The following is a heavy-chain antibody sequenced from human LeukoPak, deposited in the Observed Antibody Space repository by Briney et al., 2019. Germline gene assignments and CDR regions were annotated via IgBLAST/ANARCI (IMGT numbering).Heavy chain of an antibody. V-gene: IGHV3-21*01. CDR1: GFTFSSYS. CDR3: ATSRYSGYDSDY. D-gene: IGHD5-12*01. J-gene: IGHJ4*02. CDR2: ISSSSSYI. Sequence: GGSLRLSCAASGFTFSSYSMNWVRQAPGKGLEWVSSISSSSSYIYYADSVKGRFTISRDNAKNSLYLQMNSLRAEDTAVYYCATSRYSGYDSDYWGQGTLATVSS.